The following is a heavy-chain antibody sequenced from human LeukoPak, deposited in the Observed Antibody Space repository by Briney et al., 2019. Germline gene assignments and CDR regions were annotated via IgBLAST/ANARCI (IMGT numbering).Heavy chain of an antibody. J-gene: IGHJ4*02. CDR2: ISYDGNNK. Sequence: PGGSLRLSCAASGFTFSSYAMHWVRQAPGKGLEWVAVISYDGNNKYYADSVKGRFTISRDNSKNTLYLQMNSLRTEDTAVYYCARDFGWIQSFDYWGQGALVTVSS. D-gene: IGHD5-18*01. V-gene: IGHV3-30-3*01. CDR3: ARDFGWIQSFDY. CDR1: GFTFSSYA.